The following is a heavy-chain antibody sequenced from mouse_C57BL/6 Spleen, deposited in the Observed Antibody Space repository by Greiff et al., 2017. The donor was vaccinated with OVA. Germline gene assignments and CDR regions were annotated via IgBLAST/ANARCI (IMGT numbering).Heavy chain of an antibody. CDR2: INPYNGGT. CDR3: ARRVGDYFDY. Sequence: VQLQQSGPVLVKPGASVKMSCKASGYTFTDYYMNWVKQSHGKSLEWIGVINPYNGGTSYNQKFKGKATLTVDKSSSTAYMELNSLTSEDSAVYYCARRVGDYFDYWGQGTTLTVSS. D-gene: IGHD1-3*01. CDR1: GYTFTDYY. J-gene: IGHJ2*01. V-gene: IGHV1-19*01.